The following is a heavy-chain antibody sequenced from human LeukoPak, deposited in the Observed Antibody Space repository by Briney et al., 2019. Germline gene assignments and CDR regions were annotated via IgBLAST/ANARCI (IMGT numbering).Heavy chain of an antibody. V-gene: IGHV4-34*01. CDR3: ARGAGSLFDY. D-gene: IGHD6-6*01. Sequence: QPSETLSLTCAVYGGSFSGYYWSWIRQPPGKGLEWIGEINHSGSTNYNPSLKSRVTISVDTSENQFSLKLSSVAAAGTAVYYCARGAGSLFDYRGQGTLVTVSS. CDR2: INHSGST. J-gene: IGHJ4*02. CDR1: GGSFSGYY.